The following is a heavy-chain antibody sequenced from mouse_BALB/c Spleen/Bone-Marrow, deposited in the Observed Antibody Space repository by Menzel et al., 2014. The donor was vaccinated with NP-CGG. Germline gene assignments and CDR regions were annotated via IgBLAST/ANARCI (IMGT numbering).Heavy chain of an antibody. D-gene: IGHD1-1*02. CDR2: ISNGGNYT. Sequence: EVKVVESGGGLVKPGGSLKLSCAASGFTFSSYGVSWVRQTPEKRLEGVATISNGGNYTYYPDSVKGRFTISRDNAKNTLYLQMSSLRSEDTAMYYCTRQRGDYAMDYWGQGTSVTVSS. J-gene: IGHJ4*01. V-gene: IGHV5-9-3*01. CDR1: GFTFSSYG. CDR3: TRQRGDYAMDY.